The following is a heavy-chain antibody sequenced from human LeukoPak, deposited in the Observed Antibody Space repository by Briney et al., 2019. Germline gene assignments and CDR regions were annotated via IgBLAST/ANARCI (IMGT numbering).Heavy chain of an antibody. D-gene: IGHD3/OR15-3a*01. CDR3: ARLKGTD. Sequence: SETLSLTCAVSGYSISSGYYWGWIRQPPGKGLEWIGSIYHSGSTYYNPSLKSRVTISVDTSKNQFSLKLSFVTAADTAVYYCARLKGTDWGQGTLVTVSP. V-gene: IGHV4-38-2*01. CDR1: GYSISSGYY. J-gene: IGHJ4*02. CDR2: IYHSGST.